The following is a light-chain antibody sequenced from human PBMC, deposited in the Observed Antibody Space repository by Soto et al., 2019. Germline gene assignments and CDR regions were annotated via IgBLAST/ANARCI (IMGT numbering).Light chain of an antibody. Sequence: DIHMTQSPSSLSASVGDTVTITCQASQAISHXXXWYXHXPGXAPTLLIYDAYNLETRVPSRFSGRVSGTDFTFTISSLQPDDIATYFCQQYDDLPPTFGPGTKVD. CDR3: QQYDDLPPT. CDR2: DAY. CDR1: QAISHX. V-gene: IGKV1-33*01. J-gene: IGKJ3*01.